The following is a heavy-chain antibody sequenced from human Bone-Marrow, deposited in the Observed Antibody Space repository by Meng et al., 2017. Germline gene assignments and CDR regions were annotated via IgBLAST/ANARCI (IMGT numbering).Heavy chain of an antibody. Sequence: GQLVQAGAEVKKPESSVTVSCKASGGTFSSYAISWVRHAPGQGLEWMGGIIPIFGTANYAQKFQGRVTITADKSTSTAYMELSSLRSEDTAVYYCAREGIGEGVVDYWGQGTLVTVSS. CDR3: AREGIGEGVVDY. CDR2: IIPIFGTA. V-gene: IGHV1-69*06. J-gene: IGHJ4*02. D-gene: IGHD3-22*01. CDR1: GGTFSSYA.